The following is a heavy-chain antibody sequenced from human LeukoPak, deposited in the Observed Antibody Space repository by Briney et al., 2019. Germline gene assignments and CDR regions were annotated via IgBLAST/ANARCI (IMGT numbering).Heavy chain of an antibody. CDR3: ARRNYYDSSGYQYYFDY. J-gene: IGHJ4*02. CDR2: IYYSGNT. V-gene: IGHV4-30-4*01. CDR1: GGSISSGDYY. Sequence: PSETLSPTCTVSGGSISSGDYYWSWIRQPPGKGLEWIGDIYYSGNTYYNPSLKSRVTISVDTPKNQFSLKLSSVTAADTAVYYCARRNYYDSSGYQYYFDYWGQGTLVTVSS. D-gene: IGHD3-22*01.